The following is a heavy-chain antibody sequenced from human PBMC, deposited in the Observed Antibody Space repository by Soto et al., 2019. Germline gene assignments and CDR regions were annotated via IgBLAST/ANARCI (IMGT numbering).Heavy chain of an antibody. D-gene: IGHD6-13*01. CDR3: VRDVAAVGTDWFDP. Sequence: SETLSLTCTVSGGSVSSGSYYWSGIRQPPGKGLEWIGYIYYSGSTNYNPSLKSRVTISVDTSKNQFSLKLSSVTAADTAVYYCVRDVAAVGTDWFDPWGQGTLVTVSS. V-gene: IGHV4-61*01. J-gene: IGHJ5*02. CDR1: GGSVSSGSYY. CDR2: IYYSGST.